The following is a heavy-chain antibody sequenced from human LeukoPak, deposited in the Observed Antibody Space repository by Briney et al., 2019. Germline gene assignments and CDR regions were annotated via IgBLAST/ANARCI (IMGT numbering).Heavy chain of an antibody. Sequence: GGSLRLSCTASGFAYSGSSMHWVRQAPGKGLEFVAAISSNGGTTYHADSVEGRFAISRDNSKNTLFLQMTFLRIEDTAVYYCVRDPAAYYYDSTFDYWGQGTLVTVSA. CDR3: VRDPAAYYYDSTFDY. V-gene: IGHV3-64D*09. D-gene: IGHD3-22*01. CDR1: GFAYSGSS. J-gene: IGHJ4*02. CDR2: ISSNGGTT.